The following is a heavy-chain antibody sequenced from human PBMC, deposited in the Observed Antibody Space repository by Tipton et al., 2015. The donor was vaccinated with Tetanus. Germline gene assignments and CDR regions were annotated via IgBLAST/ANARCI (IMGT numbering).Heavy chain of an antibody. CDR1: GYTFTGYY. Sequence: QVQLVQSGAEVKKPGASVKVSCKASGYTFTGYYMHWVRQGPGQGLEWMGWINPNSGGTNYAQKFQGRVTMTRDTSISTAYMELSRLRSDDTAVYYCARDRRWLQLKDAFDIWGQGTMVTVSS. V-gene: IGHV1-2*02. D-gene: IGHD5-24*01. CDR2: INPNSGGT. J-gene: IGHJ3*02. CDR3: ARDRRWLQLKDAFDI.